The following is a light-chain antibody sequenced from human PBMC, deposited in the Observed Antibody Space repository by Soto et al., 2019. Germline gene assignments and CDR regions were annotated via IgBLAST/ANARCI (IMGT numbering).Light chain of an antibody. CDR1: QSVSSN. CDR3: QQYNNWPPPWT. V-gene: IGKV3-15*01. J-gene: IGKJ1*01. Sequence: EIVMTQSPATLSVSPGERATLSCRASQSVSSNLAWYREKHGQAPRLLIYGASTRATGIPARFSGSGSGTEFTLTISSLQSEDFALYYCQQYNNWPPPWTFGKGTKVEIK. CDR2: GAS.